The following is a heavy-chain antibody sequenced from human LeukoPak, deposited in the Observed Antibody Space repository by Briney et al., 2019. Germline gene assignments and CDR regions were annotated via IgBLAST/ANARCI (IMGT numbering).Heavy chain of an antibody. CDR2: IFHSGST. CDR1: GGSISSSTW. CDR3: ASGVLVSRYLDH. D-gene: IGHD3-9*01. V-gene: IGHV4-4*02. Sequence: PSGTLSLTCAVSGGSISSSTWWSWVRLPPGKGLEWIGEIFHSGSTNFNPSLKSRLTMSGDESKNEFSLKLTSVTAADTAVYYCASGVLVSRYLDHWGQGTLVTVSS. J-gene: IGHJ4*02.